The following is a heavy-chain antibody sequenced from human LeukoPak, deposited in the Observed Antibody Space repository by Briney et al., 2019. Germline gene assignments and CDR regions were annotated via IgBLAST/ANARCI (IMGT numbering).Heavy chain of an antibody. CDR2: MYFNSGAT. CDR3: AREGSSGQDWYAFDI. Sequence: GASVRVSCKASGFTFTGYYVQWVRQAPGQGLEWVGWMYFNSGATRYAPKFQGRVTMTRDTSISTAYMELSSLTPDDTAMYYCAREGSSGQDWYAFDIWGQETMVTVSS. J-gene: IGHJ3*02. V-gene: IGHV1-2*02. CDR1: GFTFTGYY. D-gene: IGHD5-12*01.